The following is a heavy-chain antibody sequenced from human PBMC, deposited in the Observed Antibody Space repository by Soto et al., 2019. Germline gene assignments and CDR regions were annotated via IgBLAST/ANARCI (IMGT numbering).Heavy chain of an antibody. V-gene: IGHV3-48*01. J-gene: IGHJ6*02. CDR1: GFTFSSYS. D-gene: IGHD3-22*01. CDR3: AIVGDSSGYYYLQPRRYYGMDV. CDR2: ISSSSSTI. Sequence: PGGSLRLSCAASGFTFSSYSMNWVRQAPGKGLEWVSYISSSSSTIYYADSVKGRFTISRDNAKNSLYLQMNSLRAEDTAVYYCAIVGDSSGYYYLQPRRYYGMDVWGQGTTVTVSS.